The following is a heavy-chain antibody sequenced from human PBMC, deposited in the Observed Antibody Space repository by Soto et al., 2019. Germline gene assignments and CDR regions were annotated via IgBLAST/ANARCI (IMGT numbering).Heavy chain of an antibody. D-gene: IGHD3-10*01. V-gene: IGHV3-23*01. Sequence: EVQLLESGGGLVQPGGSLRLSCAASGFTFSSYAMSWVRQAPGKGLEWVSTTSGSGGSTYYADSVKGRFTISRDNSKNKFYLQMNSLRAEDMAVYYCAKDGGYGSGSYYSDDWGQGTLVTVSS. CDR2: TSGSGGST. CDR1: GFTFSSYA. CDR3: AKDGGYGSGSYYSDD. J-gene: IGHJ4*02.